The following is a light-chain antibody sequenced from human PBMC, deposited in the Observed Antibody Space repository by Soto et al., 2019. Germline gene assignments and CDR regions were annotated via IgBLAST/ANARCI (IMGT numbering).Light chain of an antibody. Sequence: EIVMTQSPATLSVSPGERATLSCRASQSVSSNLAWYQQKPGQPPRLLISGASTRATGIPARFSGSGSGTEFTLTISSLQSEDFAVYFCQQYDNWRRSFGGGTKV. V-gene: IGKV3-15*01. CDR1: QSVSSN. J-gene: IGKJ4*02. CDR2: GAS. CDR3: QQYDNWRRS.